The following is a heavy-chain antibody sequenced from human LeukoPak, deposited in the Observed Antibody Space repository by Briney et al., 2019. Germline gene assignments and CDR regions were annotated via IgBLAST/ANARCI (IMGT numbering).Heavy chain of an antibody. CDR2: IIPIFGTA. J-gene: IGHJ6*02. V-gene: IGHV1-69*13. CDR3: ATPWKYKLLLLGAPYYGMDV. Sequence: SVKVSCKASGGTFSSYAISWVRQAPGQGLEWMGGIIPIFGTANYAQKFQGRVTITADESTSTAYMELSSLRSEDTAVYYCATPWKYKLLLLGAPYYGMDVWGQGTTVTVSS. CDR1: GGTFSSYA. D-gene: IGHD2-2*01.